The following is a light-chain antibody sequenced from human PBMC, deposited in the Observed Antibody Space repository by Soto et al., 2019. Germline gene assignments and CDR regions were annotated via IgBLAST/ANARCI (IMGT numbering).Light chain of an antibody. CDR3: SAWDNSLNGYV. Sequence: QSVLTQPPSASGTPGQRVTVSCSGGSSNIGSNTVAWYQHLPGTAPPRLIFTAGQRPSGVPGRFSGSKSGTSASLAISELQSEDAGDYYCSAWDNSLNGYVFGPGTKVTVL. J-gene: IGLJ1*01. V-gene: IGLV1-44*01. CDR2: TAG. CDR1: SSNIGSNT.